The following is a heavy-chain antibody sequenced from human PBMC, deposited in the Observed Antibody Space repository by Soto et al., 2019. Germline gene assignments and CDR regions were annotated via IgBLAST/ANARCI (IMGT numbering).Heavy chain of an antibody. CDR3: ARDLGAHYSDSSGPGWFDP. J-gene: IGHJ5*02. CDR2: IYYSGST. D-gene: IGHD3-22*01. V-gene: IGHV4-30-4*01. CDR1: GGSISSGDYY. Sequence: PSETLSLTCTVSGGSISSGDYYWSWIRQPPGKGLEWIGYIYYSGSTYYNPSLKSRVTISVDTSKNQFSLKLSSVTAADTAVYYCARDLGAHYSDSSGPGWFDPWGQGTLVTVSS.